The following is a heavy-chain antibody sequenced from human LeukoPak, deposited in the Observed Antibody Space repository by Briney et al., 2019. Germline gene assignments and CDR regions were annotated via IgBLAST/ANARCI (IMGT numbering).Heavy chain of an antibody. V-gene: IGHV3-33*06. J-gene: IGHJ4*02. CDR1: GFTFSSYG. Sequence: GGSLGLSCAASGFTFSSYGMHWVRQAPGKGLEWVAVIWYDGSNKYYADSVKGRFTISRDNSKNTLYLQMNSLRAEDTAVYYCAKGKDGDFNFDYWGQGTLVTVSS. D-gene: IGHD4-17*01. CDR2: IWYDGSNK. CDR3: AKGKDGDFNFDY.